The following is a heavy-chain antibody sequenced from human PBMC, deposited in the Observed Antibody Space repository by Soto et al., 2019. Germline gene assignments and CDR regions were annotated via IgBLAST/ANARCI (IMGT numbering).Heavy chain of an antibody. CDR3: ASTYYVSSGYYYFDY. D-gene: IGHD3-22*01. V-gene: IGHV1-18*01. Sequence: ASVKVSCKASGYTFTSYGISWVRQAPGQGLEWMGWISAYNGNTNYAQKLQGRVTMTTDTSTSTAYMELRSLRSDDTAVYYCASTYYVSSGYYYFDYWGQGTLVTVSS. J-gene: IGHJ4*02. CDR2: ISAYNGNT. CDR1: GYTFTSYG.